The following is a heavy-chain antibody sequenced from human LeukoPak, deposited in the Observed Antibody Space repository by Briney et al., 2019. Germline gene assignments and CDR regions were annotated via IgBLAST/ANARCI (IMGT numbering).Heavy chain of an antibody. Sequence: PGGSLRLSCAASGFTFSSYAMSWVRQAPGKGLEWVSAISGSGGGTFYADSVKGRFTIFRDNSKNTLYLQMDSLRVKYTGVYYCAKDYYGSGSYYGFVGYWGQGTLVTVSS. V-gene: IGHV3-23*01. CDR1: GFTFSSYA. CDR2: ISGSGGGT. CDR3: AKDYYGSGSYYGFVGY. J-gene: IGHJ4*02. D-gene: IGHD3-10*01.